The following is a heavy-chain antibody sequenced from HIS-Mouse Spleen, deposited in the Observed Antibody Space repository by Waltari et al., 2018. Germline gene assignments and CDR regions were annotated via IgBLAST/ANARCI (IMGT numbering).Heavy chain of an antibody. Sequence: QVQLVQSGAEVKKPGASVKVSCKASGYTFTGYYMHWVRKAPGQGLEWMGWINPNSGGTNYAKKFQGRVTMTRDTSISTAYMELSRLRSDDTAVYYCARTGALDAFDIWGQGTMVTVSS. CDR2: INPNSGGT. CDR1: GYTFTGYY. V-gene: IGHV1-2*02. J-gene: IGHJ3*02. CDR3: ARTGALDAFDI. D-gene: IGHD7-27*01.